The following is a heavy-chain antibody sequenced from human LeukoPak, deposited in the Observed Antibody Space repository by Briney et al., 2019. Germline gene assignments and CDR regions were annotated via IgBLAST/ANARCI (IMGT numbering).Heavy chain of an antibody. J-gene: IGHJ4*02. CDR2: ISYDGSNK. CDR3: ARDLDGYNYDY. V-gene: IGHV3-30*03. CDR1: GFTFSSYG. D-gene: IGHD5-24*01. Sequence: GGSLRLSCAASGFTFSSYGMHWVRQAPGKGLEWVAVISYDGSNKYYADSVKGRFTISRDNSKNTLYLQMNSLRAEDTAVYYSARDLDGYNYDYWGQGTLVTVSS.